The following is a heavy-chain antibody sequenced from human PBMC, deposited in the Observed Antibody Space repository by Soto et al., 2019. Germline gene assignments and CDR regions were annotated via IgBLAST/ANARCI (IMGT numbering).Heavy chain of an antibody. CDR3: AKEERALRFLEWRPGWFDP. Sequence: PWGSLRLSCAASGFTFSSYAMSWVRQAPGKGLEWVSAISGSGGSTYYADSVKGRFTISRDNSKNTLYLQMNSLRAEDTAVYYCAKEERALRFLEWRPGWFDPWGQGTLVTVSS. CDR2: ISGSGGST. CDR1: GFTFSSYA. J-gene: IGHJ5*02. V-gene: IGHV3-23*01. D-gene: IGHD3-3*01.